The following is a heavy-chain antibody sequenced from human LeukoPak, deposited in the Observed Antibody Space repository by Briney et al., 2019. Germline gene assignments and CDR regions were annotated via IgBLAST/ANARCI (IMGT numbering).Heavy chain of an antibody. CDR3: AREGGFYRPLDY. CDR2: VHLDGRT. CDR1: GGSVINTNW. D-gene: IGHD3-3*01. Sequence: PSETLSLTCGVSGGSVINTNWWTWVRQPPGKGLEWIGEVHLDGRTNYNPSLKSRLIMSVDLPENHISLKLTSVTAADTAVYYCAREGGFYRPLDYSGQGTLVTVSS. V-gene: IGHV4-4*02. J-gene: IGHJ4*02.